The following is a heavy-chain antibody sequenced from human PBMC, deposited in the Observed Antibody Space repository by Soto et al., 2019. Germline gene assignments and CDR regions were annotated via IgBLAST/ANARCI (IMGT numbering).Heavy chain of an antibody. J-gene: IGHJ6*02. Sequence: QVQLVQSGAEVKKPGSSVKVSCKASGGTFSSYAISWVRQAPGQGLEWMGGIIPIFGTANYAQKFQGRVTITADESTSTAYRGLSSLRSEDTAVYYWARGGGELLSHYYYYYGMDVWGQGTTVTVSS. CDR3: ARGGGELLSHYYYYYGMDV. CDR2: IIPIFGTA. CDR1: GGTFSSYA. D-gene: IGHD1-26*01. V-gene: IGHV1-69*01.